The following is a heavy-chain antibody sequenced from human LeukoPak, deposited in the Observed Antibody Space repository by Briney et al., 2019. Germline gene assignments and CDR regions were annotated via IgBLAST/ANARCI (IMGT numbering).Heavy chain of an antibody. CDR3: TRDPPSSGWSLDY. J-gene: IGHJ4*02. V-gene: IGHV3-21*01. CDR2: ISSSSSYI. CDR1: GFTFSSYS. D-gene: IGHD6-19*01. Sequence: GGSLRLSCAAPGFTFSSYSMNWVRQAPGKGLEWVSSISSSSSYIYYADSVKGRFTISRDNAKNSLYLQMDSLRAEDTAVYYCTRDPPSSGWSLDYWGQGILVTVSS.